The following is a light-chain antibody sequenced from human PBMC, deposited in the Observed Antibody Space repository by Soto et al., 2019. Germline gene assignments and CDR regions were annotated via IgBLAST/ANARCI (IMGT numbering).Light chain of an antibody. CDR2: AAS. CDR1: QSIVTY. CDR3: QQSYSTPPWT. Sequence: DIEVTQYPSSLSASVGDRVTITCRASQSIVTYLNWYLQKPGKAPKLLIYAASNLQSGVPSRFSGSGSGTDFTLTISSLQPEDFATYFCQQSYSTPPWTFAQ. J-gene: IGKJ1*01. V-gene: IGKV1-39*01.